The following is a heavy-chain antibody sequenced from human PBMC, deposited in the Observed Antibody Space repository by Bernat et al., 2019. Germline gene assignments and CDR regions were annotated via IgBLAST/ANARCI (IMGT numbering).Heavy chain of an antibody. J-gene: IGHJ4*02. CDR1: GFTVSSNY. D-gene: IGHD3-22*01. Sequence: EVQLVETGGGLIQPGGSLRLSCAASGFTVSSNYMSWVRQAPGKGLEWVSVIYSGGSTYYADSVKGRFTISRDNPKNTLYLQMNSLRAEDTAVYYCARNLRGSGDYIHPYYFDYWGQGALVTVSS. CDR2: IYSGGST. CDR3: ARNLRGSGDYIHPYYFDY. V-gene: IGHV3-53*02.